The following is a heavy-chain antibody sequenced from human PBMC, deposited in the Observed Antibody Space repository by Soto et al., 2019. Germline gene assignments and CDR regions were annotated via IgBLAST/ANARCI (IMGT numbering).Heavy chain of an antibody. J-gene: IGHJ4*02. Sequence: QVQLQQWGAGLLKPSETLSLTCAVYGGSFSGYYWSWIRQPPGKGLEWIGEINHSGSTNYNPSLKSRVTISVDTSKNQFSLKLSSVTAADTAVYYCASFLHYYDSSGSLGYWGQGALVTVSS. CDR1: GGSFSGYY. D-gene: IGHD3-22*01. CDR2: INHSGST. CDR3: ASFLHYYDSSGSLGY. V-gene: IGHV4-34*01.